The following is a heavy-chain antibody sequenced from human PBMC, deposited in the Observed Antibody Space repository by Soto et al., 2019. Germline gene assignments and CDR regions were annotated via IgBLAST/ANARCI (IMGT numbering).Heavy chain of an antibody. J-gene: IGHJ6*03. CDR3: ARGAAAMFELVYYYYMDV. V-gene: IGHV4-59*01. CDR1: GGSISSYY. CDR2: IYYSGST. Sequence: SETLSLTCTVSGGSISSYYWSWIRQPPGKGLEWIGYIYYSGSTNYNPSLKSRVTISVDTSKNQFSLKLSSVTAADTAVYYCARGAAAMFELVYYYYMDVWGKGTTVTVSS. D-gene: IGHD2-2*01.